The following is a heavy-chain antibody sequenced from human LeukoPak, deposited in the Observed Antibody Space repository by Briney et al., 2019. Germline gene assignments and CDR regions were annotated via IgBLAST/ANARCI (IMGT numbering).Heavy chain of an antibody. V-gene: IGHV3-64*01. J-gene: IGHJ4*02. Sequence: GGSLRLSCAASGFTFSTYTMYWVRQAPGKGVEYVSAISGSGVNTYYANSVKGRFTISRDNSMNTLYLQLGSLRAEDMAVYYCARDSSSGMDWGQGTLVTVSA. CDR2: ISGSGVNT. CDR3: ARDSSSGMD. D-gene: IGHD1-1*01. CDR1: GFTFSTYT.